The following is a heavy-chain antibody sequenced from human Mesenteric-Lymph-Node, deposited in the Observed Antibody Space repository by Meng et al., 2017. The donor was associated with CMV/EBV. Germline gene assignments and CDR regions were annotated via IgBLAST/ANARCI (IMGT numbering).Heavy chain of an antibody. CDR2: MSPGSDNT. CDR3: ARGVVAGVDY. J-gene: IGHJ4*02. D-gene: IGHD3-22*01. V-gene: IGHV1-8*01. CDR1: GYMFTTYD. Sequence: VSCKADGYMFTTYDVNWVRQTTGQELEWMGCMSPGSDNTGYAQKYKGRVIMTRDTSTSTHYMELSSLTSKDTAVYYCARGVVAGVDYWGQGTLVTVSS.